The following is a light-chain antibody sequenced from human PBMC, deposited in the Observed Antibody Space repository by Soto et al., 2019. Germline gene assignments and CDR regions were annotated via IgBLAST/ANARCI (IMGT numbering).Light chain of an antibody. J-gene: IGKJ5*01. CDR3: QQAKSFPVT. CDR2: DAS. Sequence: DIQMTQSPSSVSASVVDGFIITFLASLTITSWVAWYQQVPGKAPKLLIYDASILQTGVPSRFSGSGSGTDFTLTINSLQPEDFATYYCQQAKSFPVTFGQGTRLEIK. CDR1: LTITSW. V-gene: IGKV1-12*01.